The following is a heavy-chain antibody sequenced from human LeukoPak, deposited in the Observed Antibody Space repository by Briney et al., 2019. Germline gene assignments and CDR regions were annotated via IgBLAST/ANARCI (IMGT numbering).Heavy chain of an antibody. CDR1: GGSISSGDYY. CDR2: IYYSGST. CDR3: ARAVGEYYDYVWGSYRFSYFDY. Sequence: SQTLSLTCTVSGGSISSGDYYWSWIRQPPAKGLEWIGYIYYSGSTYYNPSLKSRVTISVDTSKNQFSLKLSSVTAADTAVYYCARAVGEYYDYVWGSYRFSYFDYWGQGTLVTVSS. D-gene: IGHD3-16*02. V-gene: IGHV4-30-4*01. J-gene: IGHJ4*02.